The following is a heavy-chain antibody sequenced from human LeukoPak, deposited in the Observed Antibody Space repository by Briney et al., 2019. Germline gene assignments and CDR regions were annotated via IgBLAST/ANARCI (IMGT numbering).Heavy chain of an antibody. CDR2: IYYSGST. CDR3: ARDTAHAFDI. J-gene: IGHJ3*02. CDR1: GGSISSYY. V-gene: IGHV4-39*07. Sequence: PSETLSLTCTVSGGSISSYYWGWIRQPPGKGLEWIGSIYYSGSTYYNPSLKSRVTISVDTSKNQFSLKLSSVTAADTAVYYCARDTAHAFDIWGQGTMVTVSS.